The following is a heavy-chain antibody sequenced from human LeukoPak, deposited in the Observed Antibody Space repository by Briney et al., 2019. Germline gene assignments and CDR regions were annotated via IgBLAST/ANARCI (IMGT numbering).Heavy chain of an antibody. J-gene: IGHJ4*02. CDR2: ISSGSGYI. CDR1: GFTFSSYY. D-gene: IGHD1-26*01. CDR3: ASDDPGRGRYLRH. Sequence: GGSLRLSCAASGFTFSSYYMNWVRQAPGKGLEWVSSISSGSGYIYYADSVKGRFTISRDNAKNSLNLQMNSLRAEDTAVYYCASDDPGRGRYLRHWGQGALVTVSS. V-gene: IGHV3-21*01.